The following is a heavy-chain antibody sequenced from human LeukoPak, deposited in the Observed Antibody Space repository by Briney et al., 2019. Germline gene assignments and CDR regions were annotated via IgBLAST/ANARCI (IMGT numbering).Heavy chain of an antibody. D-gene: IGHD2-2*01. Sequence: PSETLSLTCTVSGGSISSSSFYWGWIRQPPGKGLEWIGSIYYSGSRYYNPSLKSRVTISVDTSKNQFSLRLTSVTAADTAVYYCARGGSRVFDFWGQGTLVTVSS. J-gene: IGHJ4*02. V-gene: IGHV4-39*01. CDR2: IYYSGSR. CDR3: ARGGSRVFDF. CDR1: GGSISSSSFY.